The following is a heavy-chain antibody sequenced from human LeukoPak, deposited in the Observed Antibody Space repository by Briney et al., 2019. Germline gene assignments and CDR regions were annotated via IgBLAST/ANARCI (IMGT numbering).Heavy chain of an antibody. D-gene: IGHD2-15*01. V-gene: IGHV4-30-4*01. Sequence: PSETLSLTCTVSGGSISSGDYYWSWIRHPPGKGLEWIGYIYYSGSTYYSPSLKSRVTISVDTSKNQFSLKLSSVTAADTAVYYCASVLGNYCSGGSCYPDWYFDLWGRGTLVTVSS. CDR2: IYYSGST. J-gene: IGHJ2*01. CDR3: ASVLGNYCSGGSCYPDWYFDL. CDR1: GGSISSGDYY.